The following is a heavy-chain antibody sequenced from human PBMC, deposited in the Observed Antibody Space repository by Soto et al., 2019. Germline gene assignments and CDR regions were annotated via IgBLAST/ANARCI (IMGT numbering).Heavy chain of an antibody. V-gene: IGHV1-2*04. CDR2: INPNSGGT. J-gene: IGHJ4*02. CDR3: AKERAIFGAVGPTDY. D-gene: IGHD3-3*01. CDR1: GYTFTGYY. Sequence: SVKVSCKASGYTFTGYYMHWVRQAPGQGLEWMGWINPNSGGTNYAQKFQGWVTMTRDTSISTAYMELSRLRSDDTAVYYCAKERAIFGAVGPTDYWGQGTLVTVSS.